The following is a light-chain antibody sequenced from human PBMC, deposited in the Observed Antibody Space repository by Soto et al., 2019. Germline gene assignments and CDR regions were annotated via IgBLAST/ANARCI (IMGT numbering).Light chain of an antibody. J-gene: IGKJ5*01. CDR3: QQYKNWPL. Sequence: EMMMTHSPPTLSVSPGARFTLPCRTSHSVNSHVAWYQQKPGQAPRILLYGASTRATGIPVRFSGSGFGTEFTLTISSLKSEDFAVYYCQQYKNWPLFGQGTRLEIK. CDR1: HSVNSH. V-gene: IGKV3-15*01. CDR2: GAS.